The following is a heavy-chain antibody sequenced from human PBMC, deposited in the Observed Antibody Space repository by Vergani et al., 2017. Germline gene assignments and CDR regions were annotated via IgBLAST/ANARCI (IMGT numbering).Heavy chain of an antibody. V-gene: IGHV3-9*01. CDR1: GFTFSSYE. CDR2: ISWNSGSI. CDR3: AKGSWGILGAENWFDP. J-gene: IGHJ5*02. Sequence: EVQLVESGGGLVQPGGSLRLSCAASGFTFSSYEMNWVRQAPGKGLEWVSGISWNSGSIGYADSVKGRFTISRDNAKNSLYLQMNSLRAEDTALYYCAKGSWGILGAENWFDPWGQGTLVTVSS. D-gene: IGHD7-27*01.